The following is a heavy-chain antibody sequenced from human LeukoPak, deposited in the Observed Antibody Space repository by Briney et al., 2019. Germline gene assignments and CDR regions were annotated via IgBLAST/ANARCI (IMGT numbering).Heavy chain of an antibody. CDR2: ISAYNGNT. J-gene: IGHJ5*02. CDR1: GYTFTSYG. CDR3: ARDRCSGGSCSLDP. V-gene: IGHV1-18*01. Sequence: GASVKVSCKASGYTFTSYGISWVRQAPGQGLEWMGWISAYNGNTNYAQKLQGRVTMTTDTSTSTAYMELRSLRSDDKAVYYCARDRCSGGSCSLDPWGQGTLVTVSS. D-gene: IGHD2-15*01.